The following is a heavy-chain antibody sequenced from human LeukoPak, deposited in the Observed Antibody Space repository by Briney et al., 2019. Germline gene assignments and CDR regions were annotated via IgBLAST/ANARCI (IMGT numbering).Heavy chain of an antibody. CDR2: INHSGST. Sequence: SETLSLTCAVYGGSFSGYYWSWIRQPPGKGLEWIGEINHSGSTNYNPSLKCRVTISVDTSKNQFSLKLSSVTAADTAVYYCARSSSGWYRGEVYWGQGTLVTVSS. CDR1: GGSFSGYY. D-gene: IGHD6-19*01. V-gene: IGHV4-34*01. J-gene: IGHJ4*02. CDR3: ARSSSGWYRGEVY.